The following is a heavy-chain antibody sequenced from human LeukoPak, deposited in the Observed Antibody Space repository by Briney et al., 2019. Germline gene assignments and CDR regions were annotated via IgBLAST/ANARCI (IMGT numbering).Heavy chain of an antibody. CDR1: GLFFSDVW. Sequence: QSGGSLRLSCAGTGLFFSDVWMNWFRQAPGKGLEWVANIEKDGSEKNYVDSVKGRSTISRDNAKNSLHLEMNSLRGEDTAVYYCAAGYGWLTDFWGQGTLVTVSS. CDR3: AAGYGWLTDF. J-gene: IGHJ4*02. CDR2: IEKDGSEK. D-gene: IGHD2-8*02. V-gene: IGHV3-7*01.